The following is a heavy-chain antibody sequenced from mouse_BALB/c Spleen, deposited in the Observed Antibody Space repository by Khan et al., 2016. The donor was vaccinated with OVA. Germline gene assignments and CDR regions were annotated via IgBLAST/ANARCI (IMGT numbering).Heavy chain of an antibody. J-gene: IGHJ3*01. CDR3: ARAFYYGAWFDY. V-gene: IGHV2-9*02. CDR2: IWAGGST. Sequence: QVQLKESGPGLVAPSQSLSITCTVSGFSLNSSGVHWVRQPPGKGLEWLGVIWAGGSTNHNSALMSRLSISKDNSKSQVCLKRNSRQTDDTAMYYCARAFYYGAWFDYWGQGTLVTVSA. D-gene: IGHD1-1*01. CDR1: GFSLNSSG.